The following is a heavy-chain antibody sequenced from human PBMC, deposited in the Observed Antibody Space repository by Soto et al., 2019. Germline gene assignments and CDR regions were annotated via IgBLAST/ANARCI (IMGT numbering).Heavy chain of an antibody. J-gene: IGHJ3*02. CDR2: ISYDGSNE. CDR3: ARRYGSSWYSSAFDI. Sequence: QVQLVESGGGVVQPGRSLRLSCAASGFTFSSYAMHLVRQAPGKGLEWVAVISYDGSNEYYADSVKGRFTISRDNSKNTLNLQMNILRAEDTAVYYCARRYGSSWYSSAFDIWGQATMVTVSP. D-gene: IGHD6-13*01. V-gene: IGHV3-30-3*01. CDR1: GFTFSSYA.